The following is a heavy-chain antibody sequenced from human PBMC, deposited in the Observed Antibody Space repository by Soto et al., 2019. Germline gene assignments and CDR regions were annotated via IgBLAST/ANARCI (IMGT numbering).Heavy chain of an antibody. CDR2: ISGSGGST. CDR3: AKAGKWLRFWNFAY. D-gene: IGHD5-12*01. CDR1: GFTFSSYA. J-gene: IGHJ4*02. Sequence: PGGSLRLSCAASGFTFSSYAMSWVRQAPGKGLEWVSAISGSGGSTYYADSVKGRVTISRDNSKNTLYLQMNSLRAEDTAVYYCAKAGKWLRFWNFAYWGQGSLVTVCS. V-gene: IGHV3-23*01.